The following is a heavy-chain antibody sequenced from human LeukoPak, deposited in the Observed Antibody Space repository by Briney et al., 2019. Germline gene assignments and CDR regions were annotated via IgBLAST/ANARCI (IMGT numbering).Heavy chain of an antibody. CDR2: IWYGGSNK. CDR3: AKDGDGYCSSTSCYSYYYYMDV. Sequence: PGRSLRLSCAASGFTFSSYGMHWVRQAPGKGLEWVAVIWYGGSNKYYADSVKGRFTISRDNSKNTLYLQMNSLRAEDTAVYYCAKDGDGYCSSTSCYSYYYYMDVWGKGTTVTVSS. D-gene: IGHD2-2*02. J-gene: IGHJ6*03. V-gene: IGHV3-30*18. CDR1: GFTFSSYG.